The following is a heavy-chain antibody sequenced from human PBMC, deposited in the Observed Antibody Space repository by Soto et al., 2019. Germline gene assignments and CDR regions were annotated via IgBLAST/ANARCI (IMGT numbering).Heavy chain of an antibody. D-gene: IGHD6-13*01. Sequence: LSLTCTVSGGSISSDYWSWIRQPPGKGLEWIGYIYYSGSTNYNPSLKSRVTISVDTSKNQFSLKLSSVTAADTAVYYCARTLLGGSSSWYDWFDPWGQGTLVTVSS. CDR2: IYYSGST. CDR1: GGSISSDY. V-gene: IGHV4-59*08. CDR3: ARTLLGGSSSWYDWFDP. J-gene: IGHJ5*02.